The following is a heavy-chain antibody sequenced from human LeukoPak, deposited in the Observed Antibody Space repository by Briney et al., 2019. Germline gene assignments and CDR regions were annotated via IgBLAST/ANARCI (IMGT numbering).Heavy chain of an antibody. CDR2: ISGGGEST. CDR1: GFTFSDYS. V-gene: IGHV3-48*04. J-gene: IGHJ4*02. Sequence: GSLRLSCAASGFTFSDYSMNWVRQAPGKGLEWVSHISGGGESTVYPDAVKGRFTISRDNAKNSLYLQMNSLRVEDTGVYYCARRSGRRYEYWGQGVLVTVSP. D-gene: IGHD5-24*01. CDR3: ARRSGRRYEY.